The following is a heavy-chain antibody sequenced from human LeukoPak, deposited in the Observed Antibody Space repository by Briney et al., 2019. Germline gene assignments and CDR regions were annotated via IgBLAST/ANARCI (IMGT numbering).Heavy chain of an antibody. J-gene: IGHJ3*02. CDR2: IYTSGST. CDR1: GGSISSYY. D-gene: IGHD3-10*01. Sequence: SETLSLTCTVSGGSISSYYWSWIRQPAGKGLEWIGRIYTSGSTNYNPSLKSRVTMSVDTSKNQFSLKLSSVTAADTAVYYCARDLGPYGSGSYHAFDIWGQGTMVTVSS. CDR3: ARDLGPYGSGSYHAFDI. V-gene: IGHV4-4*07.